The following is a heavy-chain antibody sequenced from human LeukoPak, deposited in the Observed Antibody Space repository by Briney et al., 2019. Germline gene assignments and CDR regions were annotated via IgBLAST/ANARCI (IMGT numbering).Heavy chain of an antibody. CDR2: FDPEDGET. V-gene: IGHV1-24*01. D-gene: IGHD6-19*01. CDR1: GYTLTELS. J-gene: IGHJ6*02. Sequence: GASVKASCKVSGYTLTELSMHWVRQAPGKGLEWMGGFDPEDGETIYAQKFQGRVTMTEDTSTDTAYMELSSLRSEDTAVYYCATGMMAWLVPGRPYYGMDVWGQGTTVTVSS. CDR3: ATGMMAWLVPGRPYYGMDV.